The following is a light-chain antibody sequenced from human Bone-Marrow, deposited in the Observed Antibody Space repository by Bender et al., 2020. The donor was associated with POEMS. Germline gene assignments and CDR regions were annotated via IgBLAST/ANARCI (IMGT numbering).Light chain of an antibody. J-gene: IGLJ3*02. CDR1: GSNIGSNS. CDR2: KNN. V-gene: IGLV1-44*01. Sequence: QSVLTQPPSASETPGQRVTISCSGSGSNIGSNSVCWYQQLPGTAPKLLIYKNNQRPSGVPDRFSGSKSGNTASLTVSGLQAEDEADYYCSSYAGGNSLVFGGGTKLTVL. CDR3: SSYAGGNSLV.